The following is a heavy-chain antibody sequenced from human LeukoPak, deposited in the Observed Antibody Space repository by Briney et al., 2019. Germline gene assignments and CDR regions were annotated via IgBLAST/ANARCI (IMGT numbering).Heavy chain of an antibody. CDR2: ISYDGSNK. CDR1: GFTFSSYG. CDR3: AEDSRSDYYFDY. J-gene: IGHJ4*02. V-gene: IGHV3-30*18. D-gene: IGHD2-21*02. Sequence: GGSLRLSCAASGFTFSSYGMHWVRQAPGKGLEWVAVISYDGSNKYYADSVKGRFTISRDNSKNTLYLQMNSLRAEDTAVYYCAEDSRSDYYFDYWGQGTLVTVSS.